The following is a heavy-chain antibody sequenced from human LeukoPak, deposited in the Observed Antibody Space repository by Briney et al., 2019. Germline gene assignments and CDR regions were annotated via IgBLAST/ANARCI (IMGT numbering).Heavy chain of an antibody. CDR1: GLTFSSYA. CDR2: ISGSGGST. J-gene: IGHJ3*02. CDR3: AKAFPGLRVWGSYPDAFDI. V-gene: IGHV3-23*01. Sequence: GGSLRLSCAASGLTFSSYAMSWVRQAPGKGLEWVSAISGSGGSTYYADSVKGRFTISRDNSKNTLYLQMNSLRAEDTAVYYCAKAFPGLRVWGSYPDAFDIWGQGTMVTVSS. D-gene: IGHD3-16*02.